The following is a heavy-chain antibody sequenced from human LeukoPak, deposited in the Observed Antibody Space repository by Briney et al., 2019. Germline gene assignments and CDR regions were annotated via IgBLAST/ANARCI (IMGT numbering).Heavy chain of an antibody. V-gene: IGHV4-30-2*01. Sequence: PSETLSLTCAVSGGSISSGGYSWSWIRQPPGKGLEWIGYIYHSGSTYYNPSLKSRVTISVDRSKNQFSLKLSSVTAADTAVYYCARGYESPFDYWGQGTLVTVSS. D-gene: IGHD1-1*01. CDR1: GGSISSGGYS. CDR2: IYHSGST. J-gene: IGHJ4*02. CDR3: ARGYESPFDY.